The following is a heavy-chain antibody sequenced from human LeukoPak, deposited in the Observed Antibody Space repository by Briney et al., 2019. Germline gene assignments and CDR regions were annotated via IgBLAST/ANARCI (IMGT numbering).Heavy chain of an antibody. CDR1: GGTFSSYA. Sequence: SVKVSCKASGGTFSSYAISWVRQAPGQGLEWMGRIIPIFDTVNYAQNFQGRVTISADKSTSTAYMELSSLRSGDTAVYYGVRDYDTSGPQKNYFDFWGQGTLVTVSS. CDR2: IIPIFDTV. D-gene: IGHD3-22*01. V-gene: IGHV1-69*06. J-gene: IGHJ4*02. CDR3: VRDYDTSGPQKNYFDF.